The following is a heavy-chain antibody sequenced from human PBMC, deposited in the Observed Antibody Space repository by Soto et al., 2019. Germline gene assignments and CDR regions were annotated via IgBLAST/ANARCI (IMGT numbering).Heavy chain of an antibody. Sequence: GGSLRLSCAASGFTFRSFTMNWVRQAPGKGLEWVSTISSNSAYIYYTDALRGRFTISRDNAKNSLHLQMNSLRAEDTAVYYCTGGASRDSSARGWFDPWGPGTLVTVSS. V-gene: IGHV3-21*01. CDR1: GFTFRSFT. CDR2: ISSNSAYI. CDR3: TGGASRDSSARGWFDP. D-gene: IGHD6-13*01. J-gene: IGHJ5*02.